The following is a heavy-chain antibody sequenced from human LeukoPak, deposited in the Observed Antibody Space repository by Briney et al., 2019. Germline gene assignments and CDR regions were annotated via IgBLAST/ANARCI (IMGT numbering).Heavy chain of an antibody. V-gene: IGHV1-69*05. J-gene: IGHJ6*03. CDR3: ARVDRYYFYLDV. CDR1: GGTSSTYT. Sequence: ASVKVSCKASGGTSSTYTITWVRQAPGQGLEWMGGIIPIFRTPNYAQKFQGRGTITTDESTSTAYMELSSLKSDDTAIYYCARVDRYYFYLDVWGKGTTVTVSS. CDR2: IIPIFRTP.